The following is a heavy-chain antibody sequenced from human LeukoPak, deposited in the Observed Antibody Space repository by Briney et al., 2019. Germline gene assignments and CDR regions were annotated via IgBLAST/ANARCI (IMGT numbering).Heavy chain of an antibody. CDR1: GFTFSSYE. J-gene: IGHJ4*02. D-gene: IGHD3-22*01. Sequence: PGGSLRLSCAASGFTFSSYEMNWVRQAPGKGLGWVSYISSSGSTIYYADSVKGRFTISRDNSKKTLYLQMNSLRPEDTAVYYCAKGYDSSGYYLDYWGQGTLVTVSP. CDR2: ISSSGSTI. V-gene: IGHV3-48*03. CDR3: AKGYDSSGYYLDY.